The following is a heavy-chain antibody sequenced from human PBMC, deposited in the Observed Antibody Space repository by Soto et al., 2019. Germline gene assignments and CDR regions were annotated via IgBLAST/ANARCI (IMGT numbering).Heavy chain of an antibody. CDR3: ARQEEWELLDFDY. CDR1: GGSISSSSYY. Sequence: QLQLQESGPGLVKPSETLSLTCTVSGGSISSSSYYWGWIRQPPGKGLEWIGSIYYSGSTYYNPSLKSRVTISVDTSKNQCSLKLSSVTAADTAVYYCARQEEWELLDFDYWGQGTLVTVSS. CDR2: IYYSGST. V-gene: IGHV4-39*01. J-gene: IGHJ4*02. D-gene: IGHD1-26*01.